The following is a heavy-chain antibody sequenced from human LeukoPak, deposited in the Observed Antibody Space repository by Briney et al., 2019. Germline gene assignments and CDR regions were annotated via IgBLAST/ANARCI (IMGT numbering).Heavy chain of an antibody. V-gene: IGHV7-4-1*02. Sequence: GASVKVSCKASGYTFTSYAMNWVRQAPGQGLEWMGWINTNTGNPTYAQDFTGRFVFSLDTSVSTAYLQISSLKAEDTAVYYCARVTPPTAIVVVPAAPLDYWGQGTLVTVSS. D-gene: IGHD2-2*01. CDR3: ARVTPPTAIVVVPAAPLDY. CDR2: INTNTGNP. CDR1: GYTFTSYA. J-gene: IGHJ4*02.